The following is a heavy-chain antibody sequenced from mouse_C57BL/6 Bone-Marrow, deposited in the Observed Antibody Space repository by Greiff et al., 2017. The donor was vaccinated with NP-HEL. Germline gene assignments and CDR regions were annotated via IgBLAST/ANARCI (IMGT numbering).Heavy chain of an antibody. V-gene: IGHV6-6*01. J-gene: IGHJ1*03. CDR2: IRNKANNHAT. Sequence: EVMLVESGGGLVQPGGSMKLSCAASGFTFSDAWMDWVRQSPEKGLEWVAEIRNKANNHATYYAESVKGRFTISRDDSKSSVYLQMNSLRAEDTGIYYCTSHYSNFYWYFDVWGTGTTVTVSS. CDR3: TSHYSNFYWYFDV. D-gene: IGHD2-5*01. CDR1: GFTFSDAW.